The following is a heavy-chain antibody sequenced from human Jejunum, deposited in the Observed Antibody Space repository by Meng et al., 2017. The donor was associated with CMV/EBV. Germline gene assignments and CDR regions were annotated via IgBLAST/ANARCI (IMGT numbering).Heavy chain of an antibody. CDR3: ARGPGASTREGFDY. J-gene: IGHJ4*02. CDR2: FYSSDTY. V-gene: IGHV4-4*07. Sequence: GQPQGSGPGLVKPSETLSLTCTVSGGSISNHYWSWIRQSAGKGLEWIGRFYSSDTYNYHPSLNSRLTMSLDTSKNQFSLNLSSVTAADTAIYYCARGPGASTREGFDYWGLGTLVTVSS. D-gene: IGHD1-26*01. CDR1: GGSISNHY.